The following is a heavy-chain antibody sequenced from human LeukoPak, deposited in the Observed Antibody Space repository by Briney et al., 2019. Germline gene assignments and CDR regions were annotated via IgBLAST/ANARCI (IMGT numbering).Heavy chain of an antibody. CDR3: ARDLYRIVVVPHYFDY. J-gene: IGHJ4*02. Sequence: GGSLRLSCAASGFTFSSYWMSWVRQAPGKGLEWVADIKQDGSEKYYVDSVKGRFTISRDNAKNSLYLQMNSLRAEDTAVYYCARDLYRIVVVPHYFDYWGQGTLVTVSS. D-gene: IGHD3-22*01. CDR1: GFTFSSYW. V-gene: IGHV3-7*01. CDR2: IKQDGSEK.